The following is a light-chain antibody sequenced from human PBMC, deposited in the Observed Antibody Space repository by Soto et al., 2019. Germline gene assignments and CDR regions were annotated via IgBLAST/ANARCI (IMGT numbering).Light chain of an antibody. J-gene: IGLJ2*01. CDR1: SSNIGSNT. V-gene: IGLV1-44*01. CDR3: AALDDSLNGWV. CDR2: SNN. Sequence: QSVLTQPPSASGTPGQRVTISCSGSSSNIGSNTVNWYQQLPGTAPKLLIYSNNQRPPGVPDRCSGSKSGTSAALAISGMQSEDEDDDYCAALDDSLNGWVFGGGTKLTVL.